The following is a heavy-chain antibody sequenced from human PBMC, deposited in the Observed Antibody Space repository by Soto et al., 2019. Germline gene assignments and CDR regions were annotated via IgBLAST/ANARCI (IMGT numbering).Heavy chain of an antibody. Sequence: EVQLVESGGGLVQPGGSLRLSCAASGFTFSSYSMNWVRQAPGKGLEWLSYISSSSSTIYYADSVKGRFTISRDNAKNSLYLQMNSLRAEDTGMYYCARLRGYCSSTSCPVGDAFDIWGQGTMVTFSS. CDR1: GFTFSSYS. D-gene: IGHD2-2*01. CDR3: ARLRGYCSSTSCPVGDAFDI. J-gene: IGHJ3*02. CDR2: ISSSSSTI. V-gene: IGHV3-48*01.